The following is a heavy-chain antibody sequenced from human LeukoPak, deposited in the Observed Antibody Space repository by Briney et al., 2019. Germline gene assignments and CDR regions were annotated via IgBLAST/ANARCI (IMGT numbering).Heavy chain of an antibody. Sequence: GGSLRLSCAASGFTFSSYSLNWVRQAPGKGLEWVSSISSSSTYIYYADSVKGRFTISRDDPKNSVYLQMDSLRAEDTAVYYCARDQGLKWLRVDYFDYWGQGTLVTVSS. V-gene: IGHV3-21*01. CDR2: ISSSSTYI. CDR1: GFTFSSYS. CDR3: ARDQGLKWLRVDYFDY. J-gene: IGHJ4*02. D-gene: IGHD5-12*01.